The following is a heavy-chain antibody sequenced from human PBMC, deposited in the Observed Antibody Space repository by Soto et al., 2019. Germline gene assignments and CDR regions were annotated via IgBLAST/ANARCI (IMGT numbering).Heavy chain of an antibody. J-gene: IGHJ4*02. V-gene: IGHV3-30-3*01. CDR3: AAAYDPSGVDY. Sequence: GGSLRLSCAASGFTFSSYAMHWVRQAPGKGLEWVAVISYDGSNKYYADSVKGRFTISRDNSKNTLYLQMNSLRAEDTAVYYCAAAYDPSGVDYWGQGTLVTVSS. CDR1: GFTFSSYA. D-gene: IGHD3-22*01. CDR2: ISYDGSNK.